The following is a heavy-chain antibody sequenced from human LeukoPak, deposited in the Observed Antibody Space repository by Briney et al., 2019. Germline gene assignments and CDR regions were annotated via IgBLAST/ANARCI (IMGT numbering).Heavy chain of an antibody. D-gene: IGHD3-10*01. J-gene: IGHJ6*03. CDR2: IIPIFGTA. CDR3: ARDRVTMVRGLEGLDYYYYMDV. V-gene: IGHV1-69*13. Sequence: ASVKVSRKASGGTFSSYAISWVRQAPGQGLEWMGGIIPIFGTANYAQKFQGRVTITADESTSTAYMELSSLRSEDTAVYYCARDRVTMVRGLEGLDYYYYMDVWGKGTTVTVSS. CDR1: GGTFSSYA.